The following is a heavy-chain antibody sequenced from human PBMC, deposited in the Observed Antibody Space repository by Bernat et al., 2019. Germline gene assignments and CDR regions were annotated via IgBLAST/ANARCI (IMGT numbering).Heavy chain of an antibody. V-gene: IGHV4-39*01. CDR1: GGSISSSSYY. Sequence: QLQLQESGPGLVKPSETLSLTCTVSGGSISSSSYYWGWIRQPPGKGLEWIGSIYYSGSTYYNPSLKSRVTISVDTSKNQFSLKLSSVTAADTAVYYCARRTVLGHGAFDIWGQGTMVTVSS. J-gene: IGHJ3*02. D-gene: IGHD4-17*01. CDR3: ARRTVLGHGAFDI. CDR2: IYYSGST.